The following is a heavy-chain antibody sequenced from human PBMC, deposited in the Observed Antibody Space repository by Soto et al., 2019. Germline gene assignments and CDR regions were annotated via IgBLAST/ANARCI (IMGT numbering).Heavy chain of an antibody. V-gene: IGHV3-30-3*01. D-gene: IGHD3-22*01. CDR1: GFTSSSYA. CDR2: ISYDGSNK. CDR3: ARVAYYYDSSGYYS. Sequence: QVQLVESGGGVVQPGRSLRLSCAASGFTSSSYAMHWFRQAPGKGLEWVAVISYDGSNKYYADSVKGRFTISRDNSKNTLYLQMNSLRAEDTAVYYCARVAYYYDSSGYYSWGQGTLVTVSS. J-gene: IGHJ4*02.